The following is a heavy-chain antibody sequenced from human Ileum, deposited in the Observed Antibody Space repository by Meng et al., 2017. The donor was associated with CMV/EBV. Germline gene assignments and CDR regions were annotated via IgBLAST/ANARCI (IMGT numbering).Heavy chain of an antibody. CDR1: GESFSGYY. CDR2: INQSRST. Sequence: QVQLHQWGAGLLKPSETLSLTCAVYGESFSGYYWDWIRQSPGKGLEWIGQINQSRSTNYNPSLKSRVTILVDTSKNQFSLKLSSVTAADAAMYYCARGRRYLFYWSQGTLVTVSS. J-gene: IGHJ4*02. V-gene: IGHV4-34*01. D-gene: IGHD3-9*01. CDR3: ARGRRYLFY.